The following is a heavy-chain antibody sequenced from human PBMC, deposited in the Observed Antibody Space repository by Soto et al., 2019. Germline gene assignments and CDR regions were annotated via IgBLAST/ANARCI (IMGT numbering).Heavy chain of an antibody. CDR3: AKGSNVLLWFGDFDY. D-gene: IGHD3-10*01. J-gene: IGHJ4*02. CDR2: ISGSGRST. V-gene: IGHV3-23*01. Sequence: EVQLLESGGGLVQPGGSLRLSCAASGFTFSSYAMSWVRQAPGKGLEWVSAISGSGRSTYYADSMKGRFTISRDNSKNTLYLQMNSLRAEDTAVYYCAKGSNVLLWFGDFDYWGQGTLVTVSS. CDR1: GFTFSSYA.